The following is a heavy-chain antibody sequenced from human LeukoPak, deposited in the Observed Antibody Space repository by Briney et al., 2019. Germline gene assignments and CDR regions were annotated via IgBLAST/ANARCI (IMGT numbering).Heavy chain of an antibody. CDR3: AREPEGGGYYLHFDY. V-gene: IGHV4-59*01. J-gene: IGHJ4*02. Sequence: SETLSLTRTVSGGSISSYYWSWIRQPPGKGLEWIGYIYYSGSTNYNPSLKSRVTISVDTSKNQFSLKLSSVTAADTAVYYCAREPEGGGYYLHFDYWGQGTLVTVSS. CDR2: IYYSGST. D-gene: IGHD3-22*01. CDR1: GGSISSYY.